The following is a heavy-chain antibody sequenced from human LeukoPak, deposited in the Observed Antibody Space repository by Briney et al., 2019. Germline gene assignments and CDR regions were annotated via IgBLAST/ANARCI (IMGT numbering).Heavy chain of an antibody. CDR1: GYTFTGYY. Sequence: ASVKVSCKASGYTFTGYYMHWVRQAPGQGLEWMGWINPNSGGTNYAQKFQGRVTMTRDTSISTAYMELSSLRSEDTAVYYCARGAGERDYYYYMDVWGKGTTVTVSS. D-gene: IGHD4-17*01. CDR2: INPNSGGT. V-gene: IGHV1-2*02. J-gene: IGHJ6*03. CDR3: ARGAGERDYYYYMDV.